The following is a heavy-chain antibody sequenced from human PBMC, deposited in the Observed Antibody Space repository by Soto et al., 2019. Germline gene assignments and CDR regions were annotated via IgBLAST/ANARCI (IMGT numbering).Heavy chain of an antibody. Sequence: ESGGGSVQPGGSLRLSCVASEFSFTIYSVIWVRQVPGRGLEWVAYFPNECTSIHYADFVKGRIDMSRDNAKNSVYLHMSALKDDDTATYYCARVRGPTVATMYFDSWGQGTVVTVTS. D-gene: IGHD5-12*01. V-gene: IGHV3-48*02. CDR1: EFSFTIYS. J-gene: IGHJ4*02. CDR2: FPNECTSI. CDR3: ARVRGPTVATMYFDS.